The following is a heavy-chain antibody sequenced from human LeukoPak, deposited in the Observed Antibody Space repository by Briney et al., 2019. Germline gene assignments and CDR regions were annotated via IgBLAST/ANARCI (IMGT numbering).Heavy chain of an antibody. CDR2: INHSGST. J-gene: IGHJ5*02. CDR1: GGSFSGYY. V-gene: IGHV4-34*01. D-gene: IGHD2-8*01. CDR3: ARGDDIGYCTNGVCLELNWFDP. Sequence: SETLSLTCAVYGGSFSGYYWSWIRQPPGKGLEWIGEINHSGSTNYNPSLKSRVTISVDTSKNQFSLKLSSVTAADTAVYYCARGDDIGYCTNGVCLELNWFDPWGQGTLVTVSS.